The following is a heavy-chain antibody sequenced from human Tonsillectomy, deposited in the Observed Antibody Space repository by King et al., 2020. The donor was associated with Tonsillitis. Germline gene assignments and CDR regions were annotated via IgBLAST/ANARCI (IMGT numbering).Heavy chain of an antibody. CDR1: GFTFSRYA. D-gene: IGHD4-17*01. CDR2: ISYYGSNK. CDR3: ASNIYGDYHCMDV. V-gene: IGHV3-30-3*01. Sequence: VQLVESGGGGVQPGRSLRLSCAASGFTFSRYAMHWVRQAPGKGREWVGGISYYGSNKYYADSGKGRFTISRDNSKNTLVLQMNRLGAEDTAVDYCASNIYGDYHCMDVWGQGTTVTVSS. J-gene: IGHJ6*02.